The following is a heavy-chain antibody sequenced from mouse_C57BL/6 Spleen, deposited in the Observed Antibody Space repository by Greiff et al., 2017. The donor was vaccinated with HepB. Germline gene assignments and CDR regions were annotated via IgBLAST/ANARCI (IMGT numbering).Heavy chain of an antibody. J-gene: IGHJ2*01. CDR2: IYPGSGST. CDR1: GYTFTSYW. D-gene: IGHD1-1*01. CDR3: ARERDLNYGYFDY. V-gene: IGHV1-55*01. Sequence: VQRVESGAELVKPGASVKMSCKASGYTFTSYWITWVKQRPGQGLEWIGDIYPGSGSTNYNEKFKSKATLTVDTSSSTAYMQLSSLTSEDSAVYYCARERDLNYGYFDYWGQGTTLTVSS.